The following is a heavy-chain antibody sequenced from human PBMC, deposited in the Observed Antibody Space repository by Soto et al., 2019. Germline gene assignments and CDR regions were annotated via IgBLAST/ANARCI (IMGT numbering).Heavy chain of an antibody. CDR3: ARHGGSGVDY. J-gene: IGHJ4*02. CDR1: GGSISRSDYY. Sequence: QLQLQESGPGLVKPSETLSLTCTVSGGSISRSDYYWGWIRQPPGKGLEWIGSIYYSGSTYYNPSLKSRFTVSVDTSQTQFSLKLSSVTAADTALYFCARHGGSGVDYWGQGTLVTVSS. V-gene: IGHV4-39*01. D-gene: IGHD6-19*01. CDR2: IYYSGST.